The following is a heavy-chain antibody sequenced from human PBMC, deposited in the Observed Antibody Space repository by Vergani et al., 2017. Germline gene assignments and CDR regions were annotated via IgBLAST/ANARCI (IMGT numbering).Heavy chain of an antibody. Sequence: QVQLVQSGAEVKKPGASVKVSCKASGYTFTSYYMHWVRQAPGQGLEWMGWINPNSGGTNYAQKFQGRVTMTRDTSISTAYMELSRLRSDDTAVYYCARXVRIAAAGYYFDYWGQGTLVTVSS. CDR2: INPNSGGT. D-gene: IGHD6-13*01. CDR1: GYTFTSYY. J-gene: IGHJ4*02. V-gene: IGHV1-2*02. CDR3: ARXVRIAAAGYYFDY.